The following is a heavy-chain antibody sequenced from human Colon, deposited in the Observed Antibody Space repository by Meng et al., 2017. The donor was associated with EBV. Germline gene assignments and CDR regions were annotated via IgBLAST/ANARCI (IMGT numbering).Heavy chain of an antibody. D-gene: IGHD1-26*01. CDR2: IDDSGST. V-gene: IGHV4-4*02. Sequence: GQLQGSGPGLGKPSGTLSLTCGVSGVSISSNIRWTWVRQPPGKGLEWIGDIDDSGSTNYNPSLNSRISISLDKSKNHFSLKVNSVTAADTAVYYCARGKQDAWELLAYWGQGALVTVSS. CDR3: ARGKQDAWELLAY. CDR1: GVSISSNIR. J-gene: IGHJ4*02.